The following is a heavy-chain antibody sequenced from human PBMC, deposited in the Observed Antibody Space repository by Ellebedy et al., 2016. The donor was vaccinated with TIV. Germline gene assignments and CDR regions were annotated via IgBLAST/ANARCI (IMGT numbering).Heavy chain of an antibody. V-gene: IGHV3-15*01. CDR3: TTNPGVWGDF. Sequence: GESLKISCAASGFTVSSNYMTWVRQAPGKGLEWVGHIKSRANGGTADYAAPVQGRFTISRDDSKDTLYRQMNNLKSEDTGVYYCTTNPGVWGDFWGQGTQVSVSS. CDR2: IKSRANGGTA. CDR1: GFTVSSNY. J-gene: IGHJ4*02. D-gene: IGHD3-16*01.